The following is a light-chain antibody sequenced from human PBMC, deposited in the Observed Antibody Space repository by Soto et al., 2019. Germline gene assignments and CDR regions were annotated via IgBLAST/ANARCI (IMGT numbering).Light chain of an antibody. Sequence: DIQMTQSPSSLSASVGDRVTITCRASQTVGTFFNWYQQRPGRAPNLLIYAASNLPTGVPSRFSGSGSGTDFTLTINSLQPEDYGTYYCQQSYSIRSWTFGQGTKVDIK. CDR3: QQSYSIRSWT. CDR2: AAS. V-gene: IGKV1-39*01. J-gene: IGKJ1*01. CDR1: QTVGTF.